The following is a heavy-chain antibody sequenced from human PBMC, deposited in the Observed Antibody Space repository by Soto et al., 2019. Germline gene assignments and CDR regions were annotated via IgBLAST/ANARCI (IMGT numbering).Heavy chain of an antibody. Sequence: GGSLRLSCAASGFTFSSYAMSWVRQAPGKGLEWVSAISGSGGSTYYADSVKGRFTISRDNSKNTLYLQMNSLRAEDTAVYYCAKDKGYCSGGSCVFDPWGQGTLVTVSS. CDR1: GFTFSSYA. CDR2: ISGSGGST. J-gene: IGHJ5*02. D-gene: IGHD2-15*01. V-gene: IGHV3-23*01. CDR3: AKDKGYCSGGSCVFDP.